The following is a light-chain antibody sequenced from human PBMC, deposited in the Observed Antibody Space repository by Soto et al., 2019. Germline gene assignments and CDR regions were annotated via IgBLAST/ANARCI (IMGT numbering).Light chain of an antibody. Sequence: AIQMTQSPSSLSASVGDRVTITCRASQGIRNDLGWYQQKPGKAPKLLIYDASSLESGVPQRFSGSGSETDFTLTISGQQTDDFSTYYCQQYHSYWTFGQGTKVE. CDR1: QGIRND. J-gene: IGKJ1*01. CDR3: QQYHSYWT. V-gene: IGKV1-13*02. CDR2: DAS.